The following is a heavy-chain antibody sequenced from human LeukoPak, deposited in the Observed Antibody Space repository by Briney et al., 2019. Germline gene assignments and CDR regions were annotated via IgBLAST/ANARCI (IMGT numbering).Heavy chain of an antibody. V-gene: IGHV3-21*01. CDR1: GFTFSSYS. D-gene: IGHD2-8*01. CDR2: ISSSSSYI. J-gene: IGHJ4*02. Sequence: GGSLRLSCAASGFTFSSYSMNWVRQAPGKGLEWVSSISSSSSYIYYADSVKGRFTISRDNAKNSLHLQMNSLRAEDTAVYYCARGNGGHLDYWGQGTLVTVSS. CDR3: ARGNGGHLDY.